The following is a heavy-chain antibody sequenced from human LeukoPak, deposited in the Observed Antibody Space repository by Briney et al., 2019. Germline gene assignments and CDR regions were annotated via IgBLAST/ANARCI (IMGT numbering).Heavy chain of an antibody. CDR3: ARLSLLPQHITMVRGVHP. CDR1: GYSIGSGYY. CDR2: IYHSGST. V-gene: IGHV4-38-2*02. D-gene: IGHD3-10*01. Sequence: SETLSLTCTVSGYSIGSGYYWGWIRQPPGKGLEWIGSIYHSGSTSYSPSLKSRVTMSVDTSKNLFSLKINSVTAADTAVYYCARLSLLPQHITMVRGVHPWGQGTLVTVSS. J-gene: IGHJ5*02.